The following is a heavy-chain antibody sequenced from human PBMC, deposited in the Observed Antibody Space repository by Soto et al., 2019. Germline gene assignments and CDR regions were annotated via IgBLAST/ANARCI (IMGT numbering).Heavy chain of an antibody. Sequence: PXDSRTISGKGSGYSFTSDWISLVRQMNGKGLEWMGRIDPSDSYTNYSPSFQGHVTISADKSISTAYLQWSSLKASDTAMYYCARFSSSVVSNYYYYGMDVWGQGTTVTVSS. CDR2: IDPSDSYT. CDR1: GYSFTSDW. CDR3: ARFSSSVVSNYYYYGMDV. V-gene: IGHV5-10-1*01. J-gene: IGHJ6*02. D-gene: IGHD2-15*01.